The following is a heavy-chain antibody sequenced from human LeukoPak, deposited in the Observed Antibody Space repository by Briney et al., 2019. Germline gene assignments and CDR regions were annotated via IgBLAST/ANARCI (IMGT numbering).Heavy chain of an antibody. CDR3: ARTLLWFGELSDFDY. V-gene: IGHV1-2*02. D-gene: IGHD3-10*01. Sequence: GASVKVSCKASGYTFTGYYMHWVRQAPGQGLAWMGWINPNSGGTNYAQKFQGRVTMTRDTSISTAYMELSRLRSDDTAVYYCARTLLWFGELSDFDYWGQGTLVTVSS. CDR2: INPNSGGT. CDR1: GYTFTGYY. J-gene: IGHJ4*02.